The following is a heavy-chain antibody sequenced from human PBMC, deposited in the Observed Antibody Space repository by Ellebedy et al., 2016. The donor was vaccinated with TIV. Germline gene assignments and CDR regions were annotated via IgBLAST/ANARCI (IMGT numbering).Heavy chain of an antibody. CDR2: ISGSGGST. J-gene: IGHJ6*02. V-gene: IGHV3-23*01. D-gene: IGHD6-19*01. CDR1: GFTFSSYA. CDR3: AKARDSITVAGIGV. Sequence: GESLKISXAASGFTFSSYAMSWVRQAPGKGLEWVSAISGSGGSTYYADSVKGRFTISRDNSKNTLYLQMNSLRAEDTAVYYCAKARDSITVAGIGVWGQGTTVTVSS.